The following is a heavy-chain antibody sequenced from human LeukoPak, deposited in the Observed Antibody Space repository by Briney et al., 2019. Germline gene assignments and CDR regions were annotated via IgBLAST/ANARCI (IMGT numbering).Heavy chain of an antibody. CDR2: VYHSGST. CDR3: ATAGSSSWYKYFQH. CDR1: GGSITSSNW. J-gene: IGHJ1*01. Sequence: SETLSLTCGVSGGSITSSNWWTRVRQPPGMGLEWIGEVYHSGSTYYNPSLKSRVTISVDKSKNQFSLRLSSVTAADTAVYYCATAGSSSWYKYFQHWGQGTLVTVSS. V-gene: IGHV4-4*02. D-gene: IGHD6-13*01.